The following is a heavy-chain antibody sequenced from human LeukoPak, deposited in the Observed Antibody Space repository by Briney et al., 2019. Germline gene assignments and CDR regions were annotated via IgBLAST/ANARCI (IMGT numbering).Heavy chain of an antibody. CDR2: IFSGGSI. CDR1: GFTVSSTY. Sequence: PGGSLRLSCAASGFTVSSTYRSWVRQAPGKGLEWVSAIFSGGSIHYADSVRGRFTISRDNSKNTLYLQMNSLRAEDTAVYYCVRGRARAALDIWGQGTLVTVSS. V-gene: IGHV3-53*01. J-gene: IGHJ3*02. CDR3: VRGRARAALDI.